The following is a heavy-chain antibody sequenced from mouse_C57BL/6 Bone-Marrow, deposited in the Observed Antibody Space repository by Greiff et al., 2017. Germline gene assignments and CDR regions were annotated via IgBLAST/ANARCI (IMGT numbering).Heavy chain of an antibody. Sequence: QVQLQQSGPGLVQPSQSLSITCTASGFSFTSYGVHWVRQSPGQGLEWLGVIWSGGSTDYNAAFISRLSISKDNSKSQVFFKMNSLQADDTAIYYCARNDVNCYAMDYWGQGTSVTVSS. CDR1: GFSFTSYG. CDR2: IWSGGST. V-gene: IGHV2-2*01. D-gene: IGHD2-1*01. CDR3: ARNDVNCYAMDY. J-gene: IGHJ4*01.